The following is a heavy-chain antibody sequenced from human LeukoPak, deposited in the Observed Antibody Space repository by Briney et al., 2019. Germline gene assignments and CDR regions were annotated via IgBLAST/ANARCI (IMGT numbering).Heavy chain of an antibody. J-gene: IGHJ3*02. CDR1: GFTFSSYW. V-gene: IGHV3-7*01. CDR2: IKQDGSET. D-gene: IGHD6-25*01. Sequence: GGSLRLSCAASGFTFSSYWMSWVRQAPGKGLEWVANIKQDGSETYYLDFVEGRFTASRDNAESSLYLQMTSLRVEDTAVYYCAKFTPRGTSDAFDIWGQGTMVTVSS. CDR3: AKFTPRGTSDAFDI.